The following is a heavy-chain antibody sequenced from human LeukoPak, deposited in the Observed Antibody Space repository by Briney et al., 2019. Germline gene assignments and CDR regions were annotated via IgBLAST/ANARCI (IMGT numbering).Heavy chain of an antibody. D-gene: IGHD2-2*01. CDR2: IRSKAYGGTT. J-gene: IGHJ4*02. V-gene: IGHV3-49*04. CDR1: GFSFGDYA. Sequence: PGRSLRLSCTASGFSFGDYAMSWVRQAPGKGLEWGGFIRSKAYGGTTEYAASVKGRFTISRDDSKSIAYLQMNSLKTEDTAVYYCTRGGYCSSTSCYDLDYWGQGTLVTVSS. CDR3: TRGGYCSSTSCYDLDY.